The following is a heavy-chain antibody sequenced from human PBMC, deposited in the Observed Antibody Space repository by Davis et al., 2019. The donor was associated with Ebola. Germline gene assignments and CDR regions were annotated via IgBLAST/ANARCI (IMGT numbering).Heavy chain of an antibody. D-gene: IGHD2-2*02. CDR1: GGSFSGYY. CDR2: IYYSGST. Sequence: SETLSLTCAVYGGSFSGYYWSWIRQHPGKGLEWIGYIYYSGSTYYNPSLKSRVTISVDTSKNQFSLKLSSVTAADTAVYYCARDRYCSSTSCHKGDILYYYYYYMDVWGKGTTVTVSS. CDR3: ARDRYCSSTSCHKGDILYYYYYYMDV. J-gene: IGHJ6*03. V-gene: IGHV4-31*11.